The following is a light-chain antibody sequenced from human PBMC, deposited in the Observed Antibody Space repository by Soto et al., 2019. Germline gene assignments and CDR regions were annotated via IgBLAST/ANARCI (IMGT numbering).Light chain of an antibody. CDR3: QQDYNVPPYT. CDR2: GAS. V-gene: IGKV3D-7*01. CDR1: QSVSSSY. J-gene: IGKJ2*01. Sequence: PGDRVTLSCRASQSVSSSYLTWYQQKPGQAPRLLIYGASTRATSIPARFSGSGSGTDFTLTISSLQPEDFAVYYCQQDYNVPPYTFGQGTKLEIK.